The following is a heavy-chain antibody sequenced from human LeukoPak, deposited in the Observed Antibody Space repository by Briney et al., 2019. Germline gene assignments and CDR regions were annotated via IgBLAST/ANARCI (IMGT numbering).Heavy chain of an antibody. J-gene: IGHJ5*02. CDR1: GFTFSSYW. Sequence: GGSLRLSCAASGFTFSSYWMHWVRQAPGKGLVWVSRINSDGSSTSYADSVKGRFTISRDNAKNTLYLQMNSLRVEDTSLYYCVKEQSSGWYRVADRWGRGTLVTVSS. CDR3: VKEQSSGWYRVADR. CDR2: INSDGSST. D-gene: IGHD6-19*01. V-gene: IGHV3-74*01.